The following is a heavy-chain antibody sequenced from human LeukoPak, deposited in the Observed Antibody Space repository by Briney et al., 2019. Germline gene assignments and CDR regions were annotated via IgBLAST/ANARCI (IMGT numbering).Heavy chain of an antibody. CDR3: AKDQIGWAPGYSSGPLDY. CDR1: GFSYSSYG. Sequence: PGRSLRLSCAASGFSYSSYGMLWVRQAPGKGLEWVAVISHDGNDNYYADSVKGRFTISRDNSKNTVYLEMHSLRAEDTAVYYCAKDQIGWAPGYSSGPLDYWGQGTLVIVSS. CDR2: ISHDGNDN. J-gene: IGHJ4*02. D-gene: IGHD6-19*01. V-gene: IGHV3-30*18.